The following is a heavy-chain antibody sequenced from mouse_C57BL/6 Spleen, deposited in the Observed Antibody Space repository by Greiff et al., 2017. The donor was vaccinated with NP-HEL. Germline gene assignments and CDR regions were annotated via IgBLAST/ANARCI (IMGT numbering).Heavy chain of an antibody. CDR1: GFNIKDDY. CDR3: TTGYDGYYYFDY. V-gene: IGHV14-4*01. D-gene: IGHD2-3*01. J-gene: IGHJ2*01. CDR2: IDPENGDT. Sequence: EVQLQQPGAELVRPGASVKLSCTASGFNIKDDYMHWVKQRPEQGLEWIGWIDPENGDTEYASKFQGKATITANTSSNTAYLHLSSLTSEDTAVYCCTTGYDGYYYFDYWGQVTTLTVSS.